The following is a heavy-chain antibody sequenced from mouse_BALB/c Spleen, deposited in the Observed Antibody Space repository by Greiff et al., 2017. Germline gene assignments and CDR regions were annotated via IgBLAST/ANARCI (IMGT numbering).Heavy chain of an antibody. CDR1: GYTFTDYA. CDR2: ISIYYDNT. J-gene: IGHJ3*01. Sequence: QVQLQQSGPELVRPGESVKISCKGSGYTFTDYAMHWVKQSHAKSLEWIGVISIYYDNTNYNQKFKGKATMTVDKSSSTAYMELARLTSEDSAVYYCAPYGFAYWGQGTLVTVSA. V-gene: IGHV1S137*01. CDR3: APYGFAY. D-gene: IGHD1-1*01.